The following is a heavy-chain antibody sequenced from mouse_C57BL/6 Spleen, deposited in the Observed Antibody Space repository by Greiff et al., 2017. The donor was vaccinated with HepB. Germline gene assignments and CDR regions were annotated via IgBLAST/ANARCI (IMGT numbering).Heavy chain of an antibody. J-gene: IGHJ4*01. CDR3: ARREDYYGSIAMDY. CDR2: INPNNGGT. CDR1: GYTFTDYY. V-gene: IGHV1-26*01. Sequence: EVQLQQSGPELVKPGASVKISCKASGYTFTDYYMNWVKQSHGKSLEWIGDINPNNGGTSYNQKFKGKATLTVDKSSSTAYMELRSLTSEDSAVYYCARREDYYGSIAMDYWGQGTSVTVSS. D-gene: IGHD1-1*01.